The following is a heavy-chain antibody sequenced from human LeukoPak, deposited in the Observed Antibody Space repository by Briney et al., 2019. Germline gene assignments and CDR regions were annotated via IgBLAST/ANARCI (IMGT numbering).Heavy chain of an antibody. CDR2: IYTSGST. CDR1: GGSISSSSYY. D-gene: IGHD6-6*01. J-gene: IGHJ5*02. V-gene: IGHV4-39*07. Sequence: SETLSLTRTVSGGSISSSSYYWGWIRQPPGKGLEWIGRIYTSGSTNYNPSLKSRVTMSVDTSKNQFSLKLSSVTAADTAVYYCARDFSSSSGWFDPWGQGTLVTVSS. CDR3: ARDFSSSSGWFDP.